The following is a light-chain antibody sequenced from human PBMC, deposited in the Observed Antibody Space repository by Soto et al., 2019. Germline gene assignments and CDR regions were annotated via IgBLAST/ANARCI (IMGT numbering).Light chain of an antibody. CDR2: GAS. CDR3: QQCGSSPIT. CDR1: QSVSSNY. Sequence: DIVLTQSPGTLSLSPGERGALSGRASQSVSSNYVAWYQQKPGQAPRLLIYGASSRATGIPDRFSGSGSGTDFTLPISRLEPEDFAVYYCQQCGSSPITFGQGTRLEIK. J-gene: IGKJ5*01. V-gene: IGKV3-20*01.